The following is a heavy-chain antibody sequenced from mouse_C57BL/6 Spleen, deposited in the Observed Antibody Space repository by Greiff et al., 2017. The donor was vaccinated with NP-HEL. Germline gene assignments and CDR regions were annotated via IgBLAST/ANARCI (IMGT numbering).Heavy chain of an antibody. CDR3: ARDYYGSSYNWYFDV. V-gene: IGHV1-64*01. Sequence: QVQLQQPGAELVKPGASVKLSCKASGYTFTSYWMHWVKQRPGQGLEWIGMIHPNSGSTNYNEKFKSKATLTVDKSSSTAYMQLSSLTSEDSAVYYCARDYYGSSYNWYFDVWGTGTTVTVSP. D-gene: IGHD1-1*01. J-gene: IGHJ1*03. CDR2: IHPNSGST. CDR1: GYTFTSYW.